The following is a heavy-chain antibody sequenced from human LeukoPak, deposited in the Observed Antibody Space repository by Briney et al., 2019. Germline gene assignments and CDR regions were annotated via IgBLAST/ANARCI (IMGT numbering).Heavy chain of an antibody. J-gene: IGHJ3*02. D-gene: IGHD6-19*01. Sequence: GGSLRLSCAGSGFSFSRYAMTWVRQAPGKGLEWVSGISVSGGGTYYADSVKGRFTISRDNSKNTLYLQMDSLTAEDTAVYYCATPRIAVAATQSGFAIWGQGTMVTVSS. V-gene: IGHV3-23*01. CDR2: ISVSGGGT. CDR1: GFSFSRYA. CDR3: ATPRIAVAATQSGFAI.